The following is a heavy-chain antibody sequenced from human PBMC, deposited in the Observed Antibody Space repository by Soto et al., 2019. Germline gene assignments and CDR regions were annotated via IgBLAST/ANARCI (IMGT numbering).Heavy chain of an antibody. CDR2: VYHSGST. V-gene: IGHV4-4*02. CDR1: GGSMSSGNW. J-gene: IGHJ2*01. D-gene: IGHD3-22*01. CDR3: ARSGYDTSGYSQNYYYFSI. Sequence: QVQLLESGPGLVKPSGTLTLTCALSGGSMSSGNWWSWVRQPPGKGLEWIGEVYHSGSTSYNPSLKSRVTISVDTSKTQFSLKMRSVTAADTAVYYCARSGYDTSGYSQNYYYFSIWGRGTRVTVSS.